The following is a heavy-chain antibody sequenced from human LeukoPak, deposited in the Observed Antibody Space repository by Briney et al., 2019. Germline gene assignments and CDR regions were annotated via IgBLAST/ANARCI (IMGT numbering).Heavy chain of an antibody. D-gene: IGHD3-22*01. CDR1: GYSISSGYY. CDR3: AREGGGMIDWYFDL. Sequence: PSETLSLTRTVSGYSISSGYYWGWIRQPPGKGLEWVSVIYSGGSTYYADSVKGRFTISRDNSKNTLYLQMNSLRAEDTAVYYCAREGGGMIDWYFDLWGRGTLVTVSS. CDR2: IYSGGST. J-gene: IGHJ2*01. V-gene: IGHV3-53*01.